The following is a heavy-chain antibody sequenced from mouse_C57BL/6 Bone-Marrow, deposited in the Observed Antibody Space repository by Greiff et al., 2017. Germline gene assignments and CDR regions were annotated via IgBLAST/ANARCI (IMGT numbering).Heavy chain of an antibody. CDR3: ARNYRDY. CDR1: GYTFTSYW. J-gene: IGHJ2*01. V-gene: IGHV1-59*01. CDR2: IDPSDSYT. Sequence: QVHVKQPGAELVRPGTSVKLSCKASGYTFTSYWMHWVKQRPGQGLEWIGVIDPSDSYTNYNQKFKGKATVTVDTSSSTAYMQLSSLTSEDSAVYYCARNYRDYWGQGTTLTVSS. D-gene: IGHD2-12*01.